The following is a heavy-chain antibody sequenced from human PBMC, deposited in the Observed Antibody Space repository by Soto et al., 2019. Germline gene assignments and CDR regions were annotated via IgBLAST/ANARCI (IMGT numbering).Heavy chain of an antibody. CDR1: GFTFSSYA. V-gene: IGHV3-23*01. CDR3: AKESVLGGYMYGHFDH. D-gene: IGHD5-18*01. Sequence: PGGSLRLSCAASGFTFSSYAMSWVRQAPGKGLEWVSVISGSGATASYADSVKGRFTISRDNSKNTLYVQMNRLRAEDTAVYYCAKESVLGGYMYGHFDHWGQGTLVTVSS. CDR2: ISGSGATA. J-gene: IGHJ4*02.